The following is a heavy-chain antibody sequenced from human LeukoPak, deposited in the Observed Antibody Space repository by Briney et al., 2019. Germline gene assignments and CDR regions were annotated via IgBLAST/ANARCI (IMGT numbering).Heavy chain of an antibody. D-gene: IGHD3-22*01. V-gene: IGHV3-7*03. CDR1: GFTFSSYA. J-gene: IGHJ4*02. Sequence: GGSLRLSCAASGFTFSSYAMSWVRQAPGKGLEWVANIKQDGSEKYYVDSVKGRFTISRDNAKNSLYLQMNSLRAEDTAVYYCARATYYYDSSGYYEPTIFDYWGQGTLVTVSS. CDR3: ARATYYYDSSGYYEPTIFDY. CDR2: IKQDGSEK.